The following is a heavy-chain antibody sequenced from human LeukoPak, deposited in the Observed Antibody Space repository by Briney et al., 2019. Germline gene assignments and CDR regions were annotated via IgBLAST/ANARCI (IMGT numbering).Heavy chain of an antibody. D-gene: IGHD2-2*01. J-gene: IGHJ4*02. CDR2: INPSGGST. CDR3: ARDPQYCSSTSCYARYYFDY. V-gene: IGHV1-46*01. Sequence: ASVEVSCKASGYTFTSYYMHWVRQAPGQGLEWMGIINPSGGSTSYAQKFQGRVTMTRDMSTSTVYMELSSLRSEDTAVYYCARDPQYCSSTSCYARYYFDYWGQGTLVTVSS. CDR1: GYTFTSYY.